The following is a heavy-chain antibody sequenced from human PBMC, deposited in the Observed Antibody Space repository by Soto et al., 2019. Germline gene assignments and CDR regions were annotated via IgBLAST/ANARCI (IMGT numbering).Heavy chain of an antibody. Sequence: QVPLVQSGAEVKKPGASVKVSSKTSGYTFTSYHISWVRQAPGQGLEWMGWISAYNTNTNYAQKFQGRVTMTTDTLTSTAYMELRSLRSDDTAVYYCARDTPPTDYWGQGTLVTVSS. CDR3: ARDTPPTDY. CDR1: GYTFTSYH. J-gene: IGHJ4*02. V-gene: IGHV1-18*01. CDR2: ISAYNTNT.